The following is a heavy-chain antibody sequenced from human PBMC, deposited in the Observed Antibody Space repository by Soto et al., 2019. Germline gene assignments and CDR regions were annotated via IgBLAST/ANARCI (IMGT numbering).Heavy chain of an antibody. CDR1: GFTFSSYG. CDR3: AKGFLYYYDSSGPPNWFDP. Sequence: PGGSLRLSCAASGFTFSSYGMHWVRQAPGKGLEWVAVISYDGSNKYYADSVKGRFTISRDNSKNTLYLQMNSLRAEDTAVYYCAKGFLYYYDSSGPPNWFDPWGQGT. CDR2: ISYDGSNK. D-gene: IGHD3-22*01. J-gene: IGHJ5*02. V-gene: IGHV3-30*18.